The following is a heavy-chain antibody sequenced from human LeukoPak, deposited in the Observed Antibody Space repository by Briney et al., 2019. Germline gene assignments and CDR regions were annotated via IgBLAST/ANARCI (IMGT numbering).Heavy chain of an antibody. D-gene: IGHD6-19*01. CDR1: GYTFTGYY. J-gene: IGHJ6*02. CDR3: ARMPIKTVAVAGPAQGYGMDV. Sequence: GASVKVSCKASGYTFTGYYMHWVRQAPGQGLEWMGWINPNSGGTNYAQKFQGRVTMTRDTSISTAYMELSRLRSDDTAVYFCARMPIKTVAVAGPAQGYGMDVWGQGTTVTVSS. CDR2: INPNSGGT. V-gene: IGHV1-2*02.